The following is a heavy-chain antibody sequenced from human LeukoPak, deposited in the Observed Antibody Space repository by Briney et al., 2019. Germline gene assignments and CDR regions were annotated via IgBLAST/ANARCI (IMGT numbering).Heavy chain of an antibody. D-gene: IGHD5-24*01. CDR1: GSRFTSYW. CDR2: IYPGDSDT. CDR3: ARRGMATSEPDYYYYYYRDV. J-gene: IGHJ6*03. Sequence: GESLQISCKGSGSRFTSYWIGWVRQLPGKGLEWMGIIYPGDSDTRYSPSFQGQVTISADKSISTAYLQWSSLKASDTAMYYCARRGMATSEPDYYYYYYRDVWGKGTTVTISS. V-gene: IGHV5-51*01.